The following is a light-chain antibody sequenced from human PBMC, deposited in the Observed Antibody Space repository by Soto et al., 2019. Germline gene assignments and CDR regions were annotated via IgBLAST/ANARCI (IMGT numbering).Light chain of an antibody. V-gene: IGLV2-8*01. CDR2: EVT. J-gene: IGLJ1*01. Sequence: QSVLTQPPSASGSPGQSVTISCTGTSSDVGGYDYVSWYQQHQGKAPKLMIYEVTIRPSGVSDRFSGSKSGNTASLTVSGLQADDEADYYRSSYTGGNPSYVFGTGTKGTVL. CDR1: SSDVGGYDY. CDR3: SSYTGGNPSYV.